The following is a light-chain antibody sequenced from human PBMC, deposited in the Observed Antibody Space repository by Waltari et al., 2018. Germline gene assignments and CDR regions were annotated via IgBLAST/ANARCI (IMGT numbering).Light chain of an antibody. CDR3: QMYVKLPVT. J-gene: IGKJ1*01. CDR2: HAS. V-gene: IGKV3-20*01. CDR1: QSIGTY. Sequence: EIVLTQSPGTLSLSPGDSATLSCRASQSIGTYVTWYQQRPGQAPRLLIYHASSRATGIPDRFSGSGSGTDFSLTINRLEPEDFAVYYCQMYVKLPVTFGQGTKVEIK.